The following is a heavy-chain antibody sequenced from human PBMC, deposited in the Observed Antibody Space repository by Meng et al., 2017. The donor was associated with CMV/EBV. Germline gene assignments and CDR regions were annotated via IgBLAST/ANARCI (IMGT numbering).Heavy chain of an antibody. J-gene: IGHJ6*02. Sequence: SVKFSCKASGGTFSSYAISWVRQAPGQGLEWMGGIIPIFGTANYAQKFQGRVTITTDESTSTAYMELSSLRSEDTAVYYCAREVGYCSSTSCPYYYYYYGMDVWGQGTTVTVSS. CDR3: AREVGYCSSTSCPYYYYYYGMDV. CDR1: GGTFSSYA. D-gene: IGHD2-2*01. V-gene: IGHV1-69*05. CDR2: IIPIFGTA.